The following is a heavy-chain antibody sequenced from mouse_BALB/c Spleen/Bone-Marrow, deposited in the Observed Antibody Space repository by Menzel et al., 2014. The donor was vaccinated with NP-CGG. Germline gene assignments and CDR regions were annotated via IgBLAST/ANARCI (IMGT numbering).Heavy chain of an antibody. CDR3: ARDMGGLLFDS. CDR2: IRNKAYGYTT. CDR1: GFTFTDYY. J-gene: IGHJ2*01. V-gene: IGHV7-3*02. Sequence: EVQLVESGGGLVQPGGSLRLSCATSGFTFTDYYMSWVRQPPGKALEWLAFIRNKAYGYTTEYSASVKGRFTISRDNSQDILYLQMNTLRAEDSATYYCARDMGGLLFDSWGQGTTLSVSS. D-gene: IGHD1-1*01.